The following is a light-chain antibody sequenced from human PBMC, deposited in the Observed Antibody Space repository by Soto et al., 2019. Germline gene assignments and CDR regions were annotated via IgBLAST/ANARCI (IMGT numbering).Light chain of an antibody. Sequence: DIQMTQSQSSVSASVGDRVTITCRESQVISSWLAWYQQKPGKAPKLLIYSASSLQSGVQSRFSGSGSGTDFTLTISSLQPEDFATYYCQQANSFLRTFGGGTKVDIK. J-gene: IGKJ4*01. CDR3: QQANSFLRT. CDR1: QVISSW. CDR2: SAS. V-gene: IGKV1-12*01.